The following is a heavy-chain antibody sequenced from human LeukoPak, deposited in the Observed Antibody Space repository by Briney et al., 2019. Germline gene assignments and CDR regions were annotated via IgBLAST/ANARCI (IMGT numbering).Heavy chain of an antibody. Sequence: QPGGSLRLSCAASGFTFSHYWMHWVRQAPGKGLVWVSRSNNDGSITDYADSVKGRFTISRDNAENTLYLQMNSLRAEDTAVYYCARDRWRGYCSGGSCTRYYYYGMDVWGQGTTVAVSS. CDR1: GFTFSHYW. J-gene: IGHJ6*02. V-gene: IGHV3-74*01. CDR3: ARDRWRGYCSGGSCTRYYYYGMDV. CDR2: SNNDGSIT. D-gene: IGHD2-15*01.